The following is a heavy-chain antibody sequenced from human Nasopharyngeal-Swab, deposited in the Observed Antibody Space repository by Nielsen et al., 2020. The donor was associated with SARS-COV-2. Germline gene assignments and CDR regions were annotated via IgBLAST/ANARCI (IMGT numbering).Heavy chain of an antibody. CDR3: ARAAIDQHFDL. Sequence: ASVKVSCKASGYTFTDYDMHWVRQAPGQGLEWMGIINPSGGSTGYTRKLKGRVTMTRDTSTSTVHMELSSLRSGDTAVYYCARAAIDQHFDLWGPGTLVTVSS. J-gene: IGHJ4*02. D-gene: IGHD5-24*01. CDR2: INPSGGST. V-gene: IGHV1-46*01. CDR1: GYTFTDYD.